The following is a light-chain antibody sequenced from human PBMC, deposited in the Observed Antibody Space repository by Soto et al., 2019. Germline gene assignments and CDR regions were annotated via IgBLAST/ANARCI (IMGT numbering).Light chain of an antibody. Sequence: DIPMTQSPSTLSASVGNRVTISCRASQSISRWLAWYQQKPGRAPTLLIYHASTLESGVPSRFSGSGSGTEFTLTISSLQPDDVATYYCQQYNTYLTFGQGTKVDIK. CDR1: QSISRW. V-gene: IGKV1-5*01. CDR2: HAS. CDR3: QQYNTYLT. J-gene: IGKJ1*01.